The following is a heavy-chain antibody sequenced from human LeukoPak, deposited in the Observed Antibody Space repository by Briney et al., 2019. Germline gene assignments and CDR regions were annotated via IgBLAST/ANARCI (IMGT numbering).Heavy chain of an antibody. CDR3: GRNYRPGSHRTDY. V-gene: IGHV1-18*01. J-gene: IGHJ4*02. Sequence: ASVKVSCKASGYTFTDYGISWVRQAPGQGLEWMGWISAYNGDTNYAQNVQGRVTMTTDTSTSTAYMELRSLRYDDTAVYYCGRNYRPGSHRTDYWGQGTLVTVSS. CDR1: GYTFTDYG. D-gene: IGHD3-10*01. CDR2: ISAYNGDT.